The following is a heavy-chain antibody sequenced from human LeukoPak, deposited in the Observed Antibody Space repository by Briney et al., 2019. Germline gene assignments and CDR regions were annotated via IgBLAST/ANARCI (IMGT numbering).Heavy chain of an antibody. Sequence: GGSLRLSCAASGFTFSSYAMNWVRQAPGKGLEWVSYISSSGSTIYYADSVKGRFTISRDNAKNSLYLQMNSLRAEDTAVYYCARDSAYCGGDCYSRSYYYYYGMDVWGQGTTVTVPS. CDR1: GFTFSSYA. CDR3: ARDSAYCGGDCYSRSYYYYYGMDV. J-gene: IGHJ6*02. CDR2: ISSSGSTI. D-gene: IGHD2-21*02. V-gene: IGHV3-48*04.